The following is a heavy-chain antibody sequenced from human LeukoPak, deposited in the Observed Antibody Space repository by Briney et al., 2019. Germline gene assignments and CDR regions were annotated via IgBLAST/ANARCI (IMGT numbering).Heavy chain of an antibody. Sequence: PGGSLRLSCAASGFTFSSYGMHWVRQAPGKGLEWVAFIRYDGSNKYYADSVKGRFTISRDDAKNSLYLQMDSLRAEDTAVYYCARRFDHWGQGTLVTVSS. CDR2: IRYDGSNK. CDR3: ARRFDH. V-gene: IGHV3-30*02. J-gene: IGHJ4*02. CDR1: GFTFSSYG.